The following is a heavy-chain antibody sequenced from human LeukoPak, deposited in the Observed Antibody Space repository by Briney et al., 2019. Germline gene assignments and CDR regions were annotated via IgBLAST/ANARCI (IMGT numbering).Heavy chain of an antibody. V-gene: IGHV4-4*07. J-gene: IGHJ4*02. CDR1: GGSISSYY. CDR2: IYTSGST. CDR3: ARVFPEQLAFDY. Sequence: PPETLSLTCTVSGGSISSYYWSWIRQPAGKGLEWIGRIYTSGSTNYNPSLKSRVTMSVDTSKNQFSLKLSSATAADTAVYYCARVFPEQLAFDYWGQGTLVTVSS. D-gene: IGHD6-6*01.